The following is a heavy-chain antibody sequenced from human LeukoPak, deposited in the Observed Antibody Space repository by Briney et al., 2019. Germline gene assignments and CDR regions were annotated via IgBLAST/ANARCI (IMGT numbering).Heavy chain of an antibody. J-gene: IGHJ4*02. D-gene: IGHD6-6*01. CDR1: GGSISSYY. CDR2: IYYSGST. Sequence: PSETLSLTCTVSGGSISSYYWGWIRQPPGKGLEWIGSIYYSGSTYYNPSLKSRVTISVDTSKNQFSLKLSSVTAADTAVYYCARVQSSSSTPFDYWGQGTLVTVSS. CDR3: ARVQSSSSTPFDY. V-gene: IGHV4-39*07.